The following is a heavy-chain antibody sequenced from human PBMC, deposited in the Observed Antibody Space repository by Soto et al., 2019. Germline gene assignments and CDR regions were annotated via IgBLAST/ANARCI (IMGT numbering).Heavy chain of an antibody. J-gene: IGHJ4*02. D-gene: IGHD1-26*01. Sequence: EVQLVESGGGLILPGGSLRLSCAASGFTFNTHWMHWVRQAPGKGLVWVSRINSDGSITDYADSVKGRFSISRDKPRNTLYLQMNSLSPEDTAVYYCARAMTSVGAAAKGDFWGQGTLVTVSS. CDR3: ARAMTSVGAAAKGDF. V-gene: IGHV3-74*01. CDR2: INSDGSIT. CDR1: GFTFNTHW.